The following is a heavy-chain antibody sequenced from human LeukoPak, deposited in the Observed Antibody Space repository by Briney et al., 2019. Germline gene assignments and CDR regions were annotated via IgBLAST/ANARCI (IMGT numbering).Heavy chain of an antibody. Sequence: PGGSLRLSCAASGFTFSSYSMNWVRQAPGKGLEWVSSISSSSSYIYYADSVKGRFTISRDNAKNSLYLQMNRLRAEDTAVYYCAREGGDYVAPFDYWGQGTLVTVSS. V-gene: IGHV3-21*01. CDR1: GFTFSSYS. CDR3: AREGGDYVAPFDY. D-gene: IGHD4-17*01. J-gene: IGHJ4*02. CDR2: ISSSSSYI.